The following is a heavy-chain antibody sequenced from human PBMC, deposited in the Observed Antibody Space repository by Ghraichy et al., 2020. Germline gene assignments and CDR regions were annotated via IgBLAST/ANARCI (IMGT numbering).Heavy chain of an antibody. V-gene: IGHV3-48*04. CDR2: ISSSSTI. CDR1: GFTFSSYS. Sequence: GGSLRLSCAASGFTFSSYSMNWVRQAPGKGLEWVSYISSSSTIYYADSVKGRFTISRDNAKNSLYLQMNSLRAEDTAVYYCARDFYDRWDYWGQGTLVTVSS. J-gene: IGHJ4*02. CDR3: ARDFYDRWDY. D-gene: IGHD3-3*01.